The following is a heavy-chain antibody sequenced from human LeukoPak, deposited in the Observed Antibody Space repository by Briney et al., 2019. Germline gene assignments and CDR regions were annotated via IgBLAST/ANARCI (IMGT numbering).Heavy chain of an antibody. CDR3: ARHQGLRGYFGSSGYSIDI. V-gene: IGHV4-59*08. CDR2: YYSGST. J-gene: IGHJ3*02. Sequence: SETLSLTCTVSNDSISSYFFNWIRQPPGKGLEWIGYYYSGSTDYNPSLKSRVTISVDTSKNQFSLKLSSVTAADTAVYYCARHQGLRGYFGSSGYSIDIWGQGTMVTVSS. CDR1: NDSISSYF. D-gene: IGHD3-22*01.